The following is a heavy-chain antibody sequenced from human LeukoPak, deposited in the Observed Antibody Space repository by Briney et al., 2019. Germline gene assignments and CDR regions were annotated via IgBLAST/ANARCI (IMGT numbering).Heavy chain of an antibody. CDR2: IYYSGST. Sequence: PSQTLSLTCTVSGGSISSGGYYWSRIRQPPGKGLEWIGYIYYSGSTNYNPPLKSRVTISVDTSKNQFSLKLSSVTAADTAVYYCARSETWGSLHFDYWGQGTLVTVSS. D-gene: IGHD7-27*01. CDR3: ARSETWGSLHFDY. J-gene: IGHJ4*02. CDR1: GGSISSGGYY. V-gene: IGHV4-61*08.